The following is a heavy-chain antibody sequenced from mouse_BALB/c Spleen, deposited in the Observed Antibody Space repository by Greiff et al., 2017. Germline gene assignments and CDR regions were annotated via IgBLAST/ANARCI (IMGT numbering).Heavy chain of an antibody. CDR3: ARAPFPYAMDY. Sequence: EVQGVESGGGLVKPGGSLKLSCAASGFTFSDYYMYWVRQTPEKRLEWVATISDGGSYTYYPDSVKGRFTISRDNAKNNLYLQMSSLKSEDTAMYYCARAPFPYAMDYWGQGTSVTVSS. CDR2: ISDGGSYT. V-gene: IGHV5-4*02. CDR1: GFTFSDYY. J-gene: IGHJ4*01.